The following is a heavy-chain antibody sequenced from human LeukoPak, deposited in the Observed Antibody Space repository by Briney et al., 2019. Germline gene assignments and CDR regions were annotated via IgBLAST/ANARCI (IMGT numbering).Heavy chain of an antibody. V-gene: IGHV3-74*01. Sequence: PGGSLRLSCAASGLTFTSYWMHWVRQAPGKGLVWLSRINSDGSITSYADSLEGRFTISRDNAKRSLYLQMNSLRAEDTAVYYCARSADRSGYFREITLYYFDYWGQGTLVTVSS. D-gene: IGHD3-22*01. CDR1: GLTFTSYW. CDR2: INSDGSIT. CDR3: ARSADRSGYFREITLYYFDY. J-gene: IGHJ4*02.